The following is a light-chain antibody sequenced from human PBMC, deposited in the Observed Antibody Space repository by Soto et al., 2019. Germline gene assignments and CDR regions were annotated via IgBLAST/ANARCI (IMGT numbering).Light chain of an antibody. CDR3: QQYNNSPPL. J-gene: IGKJ2*01. V-gene: IGKV3-15*01. Sequence: EIVMTQSPATLSVSPGERATLSCRASQSVSSNLAWYQQKPGQAPRLLIYGASTRAIGIPARFSGSGSGTEFTLTLSSLQSEDFAVYYCQQYNNSPPLFGQGTKLEIK. CDR2: GAS. CDR1: QSVSSN.